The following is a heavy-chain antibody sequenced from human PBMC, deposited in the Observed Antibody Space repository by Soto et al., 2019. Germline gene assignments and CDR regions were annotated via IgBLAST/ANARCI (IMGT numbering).Heavy chain of an antibody. J-gene: IGHJ6*02. V-gene: IGHV1-18*03. CDR2: IRAYNGNT. Sequence: QVQLVQSGAEVKKPGASVKVSCKASGYTFTSYGISWVRQAPGQRLEWMGWIRAYNGNTNYAQKSQGRATRTTDTSASPTYMGLRCLRSDDIAVYYCARDLPTIGVWGQGTTVTVSS. CDR3: ARDLPTIGV. CDR1: GYTFTSYG.